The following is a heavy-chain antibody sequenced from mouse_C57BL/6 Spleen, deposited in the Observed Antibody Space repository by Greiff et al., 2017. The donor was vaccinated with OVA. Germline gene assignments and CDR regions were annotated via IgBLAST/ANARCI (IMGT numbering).Heavy chain of an antibody. Sequence: QVQLQQPGAELVKPGASVKLSCKASGYTFTSYWMHWVKQRPGQGLEWIGMIHPNSGSTNYNEKFKSKATLTVDKSSSTAYMQLSSLTSEDSAVYYCARGDTTAYWYFDFWGTGTSVTVSS. V-gene: IGHV1-64*01. CDR1: GYTFTSYW. CDR3: ARGDTTAYWYFDF. CDR2: IHPNSGST. J-gene: IGHJ1*03. D-gene: IGHD1-2*01.